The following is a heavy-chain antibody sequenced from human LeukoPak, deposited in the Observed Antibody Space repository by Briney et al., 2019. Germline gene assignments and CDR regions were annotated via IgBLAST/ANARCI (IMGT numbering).Heavy chain of an antibody. D-gene: IGHD1-26*01. CDR1: GGSFSGYY. CDR3: ARLVGATPPDY. V-gene: IGHV4-34*01. J-gene: IGHJ4*02. Sequence: SETLSLTCAVYGGSFSGYYWSWIRQPPGKGLEWIGEINHSGSTNYNPSLKSRVTISVDTSKNQFSLKRSSVTAAHTAVYYCARLVGATPPDYWGQGTLVTVSS. CDR2: INHSGST.